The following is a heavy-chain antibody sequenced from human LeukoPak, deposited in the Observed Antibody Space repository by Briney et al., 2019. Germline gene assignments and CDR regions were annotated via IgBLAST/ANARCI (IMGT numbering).Heavy chain of an antibody. CDR1: GFNFDDYS. Sequence: GGSLRLSCAVSGFNFDDYSIHWVRQAPGKGLEWVSLISWDGFSTSYADSVKGRFTISRDNAKNSLYLQMNSLRAEDTAVYYCARDLRAGYSSSTAPFDYWGQGTLVTVSS. CDR2: ISWDGFST. J-gene: IGHJ4*02. D-gene: IGHD5-18*01. CDR3: ARDLRAGYSSSTAPFDY. V-gene: IGHV3-43*01.